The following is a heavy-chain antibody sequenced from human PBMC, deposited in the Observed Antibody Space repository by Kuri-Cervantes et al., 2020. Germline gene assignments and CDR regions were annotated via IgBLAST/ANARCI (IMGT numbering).Heavy chain of an antibody. D-gene: IGHD1-14*01. J-gene: IGHJ6*02. Sequence: GESLKISCAASGFTFSSYGMHWVRQAPGKGLEWVAVISYDGSNKYYADSVKGRFTISRDNSKNTLYLQMNSLRAEDTAVYYCAKDRLPSRYVGLDVWGQGTTVTVSS. CDR2: ISYDGSNK. V-gene: IGHV3-30*18. CDR3: AKDRLPSRYVGLDV. CDR1: GFTFSSYG.